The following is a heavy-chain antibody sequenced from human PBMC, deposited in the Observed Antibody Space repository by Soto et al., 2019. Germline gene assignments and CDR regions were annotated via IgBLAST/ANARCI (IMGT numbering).Heavy chain of an antibody. V-gene: IGHV1-58*01. CDR2: IVVVSGTA. Sequence: GASVKVSCKASGFTFTSSAVQWVRQARGQRLEWIGWIVVVSGTANYAQKFQERVTITADESTSTAYMELSSLRSEDTAVYYCARVITIFSLYDAFDIWGQGTMVTVSS. D-gene: IGHD3-3*01. J-gene: IGHJ3*02. CDR3: ARVITIFSLYDAFDI. CDR1: GFTFTSSA.